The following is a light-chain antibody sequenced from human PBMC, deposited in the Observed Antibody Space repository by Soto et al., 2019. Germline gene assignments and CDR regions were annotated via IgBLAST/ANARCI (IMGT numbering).Light chain of an antibody. CDR1: QTITNNH. CDR2: GAS. V-gene: IGKV3-20*01. Sequence: EIVLTQSPGNLSLSPGETATLSCRPSQTITNNHLAWYQQKPGQAPRLLIYGASRRATGVPDRFSGSGSGTDFTLTISGLEPEDFAVYSCQHYGTSRVTFGPGTKVEIK. J-gene: IGKJ3*01. CDR3: QHYGTSRVT.